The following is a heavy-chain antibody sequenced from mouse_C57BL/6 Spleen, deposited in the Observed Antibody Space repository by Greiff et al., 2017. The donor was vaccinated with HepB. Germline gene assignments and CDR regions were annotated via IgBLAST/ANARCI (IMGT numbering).Heavy chain of an antibody. CDR1: GFTFSSYT. CDR2: ISSGSSTI. CDR3: ARNGYYTYYFDY. V-gene: IGHV5-17*01. J-gene: IGHJ2*01. Sequence: EVQLVESGGGLVKPGGSLKLSCAASGFTFSSYTMSWVRQTPEKRLEWVAYISSGSSTIYYADTVKGRFTISRDNAKNTLFLQMTSLRSEDTAMYYCARNGYYTYYFDYWGQGTTLTVSS. D-gene: IGHD2-3*01.